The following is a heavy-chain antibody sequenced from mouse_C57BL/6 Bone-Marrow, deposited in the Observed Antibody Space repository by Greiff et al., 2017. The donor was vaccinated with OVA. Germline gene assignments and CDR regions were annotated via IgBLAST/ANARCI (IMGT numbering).Heavy chain of an antibody. J-gene: IGHJ2*01. CDR2: IHPNSGST. V-gene: IGHV1-64*01. Sequence: QVQLQQSGAELVKPGASVKLSCKASGYTFTSYWMHWVKQRPGQGLEWIGMIHPNSGSTNYNEKFKSKATLTVDKSSSTAYMQLSSLTSEVSAVYYCARRNWDQGYWGQGTTLTVSA. CDR1: GYTFTSYW. D-gene: IGHD4-1*01. CDR3: ARRNWDQGY.